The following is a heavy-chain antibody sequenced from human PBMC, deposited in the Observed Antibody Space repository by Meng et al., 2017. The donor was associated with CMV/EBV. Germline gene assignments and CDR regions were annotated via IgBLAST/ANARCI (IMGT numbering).Heavy chain of an antibody. Sequence: SETLSLTCAVYGGSFSGYYWSWIRQPPGKGLEWIGEINHSGSTNYSPSLKSRVTISVDTSKNQFSLKLSSVTAADTAVYYCARDQGRDFGMDVWGQGTTVTVSS. CDR3: ARDQGRDFGMDV. V-gene: IGHV4-34*01. CDR2: INHSGST. D-gene: IGHD2/OR15-2a*01. CDR1: GGSFSGYY. J-gene: IGHJ6*02.